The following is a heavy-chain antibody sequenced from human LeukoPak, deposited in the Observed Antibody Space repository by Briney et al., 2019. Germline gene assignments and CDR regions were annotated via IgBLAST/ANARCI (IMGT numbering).Heavy chain of an antibody. Sequence: GASVKVSCKVSGYTLTELSMHWVRQAPGKGLEWMGGFDPEDGETIYAQKFQGRVTMTEDTSTDTAYMELSSLRSEDTAVYYCATAGAAGPYYYYYMDVWGKGTTVTVSS. CDR1: GYTLTELS. V-gene: IGHV1-24*01. CDR2: FDPEDGET. J-gene: IGHJ6*03. CDR3: ATAGAAGPYYYYYMDV. D-gene: IGHD6-13*01.